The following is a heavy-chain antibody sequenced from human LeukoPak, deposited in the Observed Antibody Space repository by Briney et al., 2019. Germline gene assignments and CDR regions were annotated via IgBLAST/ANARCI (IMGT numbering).Heavy chain of an antibody. Sequence: GGSLRLSWAASGFTFNTYSMNCFRQSPGKGLEWVSSISSSSSYIYYTDSMKGRFTISRDNARKSLYLQMNSLRAEDTAVYYCARAGSGWTVPYYMDVWGKGTTVTVSS. J-gene: IGHJ6*03. CDR3: ARAGSGWTVPYYMDV. V-gene: IGHV3-21*04. CDR2: ISSSSSYI. CDR1: GFTFNTYS. D-gene: IGHD6-19*01.